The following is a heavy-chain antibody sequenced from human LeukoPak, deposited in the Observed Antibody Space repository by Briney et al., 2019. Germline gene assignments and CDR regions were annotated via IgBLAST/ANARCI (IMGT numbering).Heavy chain of an antibody. CDR3: AASYYDILTGYYRSGGEAVDY. CDR1: GYTLTELS. CDR2: FDPEDGET. J-gene: IGHJ4*02. Sequence: ASVKVSCKVSGYTLTELSMHWVRQAPGKGLEWMGGFDPEDGETIYAQKFQGRVTMTEDTSTDTAYMELSSLRSEDTAVYYCAASYYDILTGYYRSGGEAVDYWGQGTLVTVSS. D-gene: IGHD3-9*01. V-gene: IGHV1-24*01.